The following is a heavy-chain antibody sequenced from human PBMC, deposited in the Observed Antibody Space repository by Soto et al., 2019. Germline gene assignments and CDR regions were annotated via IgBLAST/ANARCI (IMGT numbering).Heavy chain of an antibody. CDR3: ARGVAAAGNRVRMGVTPVHYFDY. D-gene: IGHD6-13*01. CDR2: INHSGST. J-gene: IGHJ4*02. V-gene: IGHV4-34*01. Sequence: QVQLQRWGAGLLKPAETLSLPCAVYGDSFSGYYWSWSRQPPGKGLEGIGEINHSGSTNYNPSLKSRVSISVDTSKNQFSLTLSSVTAADTAVYYCARGVAAAGNRVRMGVTPVHYFDYLGQGTLVTFSS. CDR1: GDSFSGYY.